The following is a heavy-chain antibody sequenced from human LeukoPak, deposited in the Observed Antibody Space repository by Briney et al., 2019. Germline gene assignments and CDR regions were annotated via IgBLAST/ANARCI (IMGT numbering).Heavy chain of an antibody. V-gene: IGHV3-21*01. CDR1: GFTFSSYS. D-gene: IGHD3-3*01. CDR2: ISSSSSYI. J-gene: IGHJ6*03. CDR3: AGSLEWASYYYYMDV. Sequence: GGSLRPSCAASGFTFSSYSMNWVRQAPGKGLEWVSSISSSSSYIYYADSVKGRFTISRDNAKNSLYLQMNSLRAEDTAVYYCAGSLEWASYYYYMDVWGKGTTVTVSS.